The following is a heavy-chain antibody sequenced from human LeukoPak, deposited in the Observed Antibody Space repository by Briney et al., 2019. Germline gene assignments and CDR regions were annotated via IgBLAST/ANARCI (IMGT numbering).Heavy chain of an antibody. D-gene: IGHD6-19*01. CDR3: ARQVLLQAVADSDAFDI. CDR2: IYYSGST. J-gene: IGHJ3*02. CDR1: GGCISSSSYY. Sequence: SETLSLTCTVSGGCISSSSYYWGWIRQPPGKGLEWIGSIYYSGSTYYNPSLKSRVTISVDTSKNQFSLKLSSVTAADTAVYYCARQVLLQAVADSDAFDIWGQGTMVTVSS. V-gene: IGHV4-39*01.